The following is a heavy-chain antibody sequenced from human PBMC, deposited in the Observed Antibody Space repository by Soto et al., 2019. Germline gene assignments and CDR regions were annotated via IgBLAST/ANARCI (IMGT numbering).Heavy chain of an antibody. J-gene: IGHJ4*02. CDR3: ARDPPPPDY. CDR1: GYTFTSYA. Sequence: RASVKVSCNASGYTFTSYAMHWVRQAPGQGLEWMGWISAYNGNTNYAQKLQGRVTMTTDTSTSTAYMELRSLRSDDTAVYYCARDPPPPDYWGQGTLVTVSS. V-gene: IGHV1-18*01. CDR2: ISAYNGNT.